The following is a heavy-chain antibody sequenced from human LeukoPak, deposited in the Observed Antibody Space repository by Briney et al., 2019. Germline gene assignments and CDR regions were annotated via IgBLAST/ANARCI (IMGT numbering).Heavy chain of an antibody. D-gene: IGHD6-19*01. CDR2: ISGSGGST. CDR3: AKDRWIAVAGTLMSGS. J-gene: IGHJ4*02. CDR1: GFTFSSYA. V-gene: IGHV3-23*01. Sequence: GGSLRLSCAASGFTFSSYAMSWVRQAPGKGLEWVSAISGSGGSTYYADSVKGRFTISRDNSKNTLYLQMNSLRAEDTAVYYCAKDRWIAVAGTLMSGSWGQGTLVTVSS.